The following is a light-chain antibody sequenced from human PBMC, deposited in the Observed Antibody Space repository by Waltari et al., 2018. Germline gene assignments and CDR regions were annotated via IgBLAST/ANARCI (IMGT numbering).Light chain of an antibody. V-gene: IGKV3-20*01. CDR3: QQYGSSPWT. Sequence: EIVLTQSPGTLSLSPGERATLSCRASQSVSSSYLAWYQQKPGQAPRLLIYGASSRFTGIPDRFSGSGSGTDFTLTISRLEPEEFAVYYCQQYGSSPWTFGQGTKVEIK. CDR2: GAS. CDR1: QSVSSSY. J-gene: IGKJ1*01.